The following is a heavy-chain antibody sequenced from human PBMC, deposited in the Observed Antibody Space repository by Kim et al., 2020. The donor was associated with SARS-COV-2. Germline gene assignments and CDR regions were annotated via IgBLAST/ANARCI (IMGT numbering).Heavy chain of an antibody. J-gene: IGHJ4*02. V-gene: IGHV3-11*01. CDR3: ARSGNGYNAFGI. D-gene: IGHD5-12*01. Sequence: GGSLRLSCAASGLSFSDSYMNWVRQAPGKGLEWLSFISTRGESIFYADSVEGRFTISRDNAKNSLYLQMNYLRDEDTAVYYCARSGNGYNAFGIWGQGVLVPVSS. CDR2: ISTRGESI. CDR1: GLSFSDSY.